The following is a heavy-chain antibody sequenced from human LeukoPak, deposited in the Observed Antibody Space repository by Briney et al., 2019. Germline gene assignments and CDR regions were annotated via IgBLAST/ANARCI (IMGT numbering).Heavy chain of an antibody. V-gene: IGHV1-2*02. D-gene: IGHD6-19*01. CDR2: INPNSGGT. Sequence: ASVKVSCKASGYTFTGYYMHRVRQAPGQGLEWMGWINPNSGGTNYAQKFQGRVTMTRDTSISTAYMELSRLRSDDTAVYYCARVSEESRIAVAGRGYYYYYYMDVWGKGTTVTVSS. CDR1: GYTFTGYY. J-gene: IGHJ6*03. CDR3: ARVSEESRIAVAGRGYYYYYYMDV.